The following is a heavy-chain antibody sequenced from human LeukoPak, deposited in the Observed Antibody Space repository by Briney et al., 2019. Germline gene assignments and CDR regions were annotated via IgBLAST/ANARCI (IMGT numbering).Heavy chain of an antibody. Sequence: GGSLRLSCAASGFTFSNYAMTWVRQAPGKGLEWVSQISGSGGSTYYADSVRGRFTISRNNSKNTLYLQMSSLRAEDTAVYYCARGQYGSGTLGHWGQGTLVTVSS. CDR3: ARGQYGSGTLGH. J-gene: IGHJ4*02. CDR2: ISGSGGST. CDR1: GFTFSNYA. D-gene: IGHD3-10*01. V-gene: IGHV3-23*01.